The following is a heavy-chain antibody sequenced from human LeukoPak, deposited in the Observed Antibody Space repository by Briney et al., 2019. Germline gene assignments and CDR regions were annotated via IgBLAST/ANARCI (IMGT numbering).Heavy chain of an antibody. CDR3: ARDLVGAFVGP. Sequence: GGSLRLSCAASGFTFSSYEMNWVRQAPGKGLEWVSYISSSGSTIYYADSVKGRFTISRDNAKNSLYLQMNSLRAEDTAVYYCARDLVGAFVGPWGQGTLVTVSS. CDR2: ISSSGSTI. V-gene: IGHV3-48*03. CDR1: GFTFSSYE. J-gene: IGHJ5*02. D-gene: IGHD3-16*02.